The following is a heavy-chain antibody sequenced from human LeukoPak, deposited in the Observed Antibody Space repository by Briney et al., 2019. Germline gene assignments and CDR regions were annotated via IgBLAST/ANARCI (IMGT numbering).Heavy chain of an antibody. J-gene: IGHJ4*02. CDR2: ISSSSSTI. V-gene: IGHV3-48*01. CDR1: GFTFSSYS. D-gene: IGHD5-24*01. CDR3: AREGGGYNNRGFDY. Sequence: AGGSLRLSCAASGFTFSSYSMNWVRQAPGKGLEWVSYISSSSSTIYYADSVKGRFAISRDNAKNSLYLQMNSLRVEDKAVYYCAREGGGYNNRGFDYWGQGTLVTVSS.